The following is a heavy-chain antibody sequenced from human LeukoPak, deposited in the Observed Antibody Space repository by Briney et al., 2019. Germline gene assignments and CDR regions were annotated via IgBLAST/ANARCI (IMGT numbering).Heavy chain of an antibody. V-gene: IGHV1-18*04. CDR1: GYTFTSYG. D-gene: IGHD3-10*01. Sequence: GASVKVSCKASGYTFTSYGISWLRQAPGQGLEWMGWISAYNGNTNYAQKLQGRVTMTTDTSTSTAYMELRSLRSDDTAVYYCARDNTMVRGVIITGIDYWGQGTLVTVSS. CDR2: ISAYNGNT. CDR3: ARDNTMVRGVIITGIDY. J-gene: IGHJ4*02.